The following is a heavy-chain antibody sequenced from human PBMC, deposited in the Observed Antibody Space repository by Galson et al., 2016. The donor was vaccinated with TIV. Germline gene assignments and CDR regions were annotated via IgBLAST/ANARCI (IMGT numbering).Heavy chain of an antibody. CDR2: IIPLLGMA. Sequence: SVKVSCKASGGTFNKYAISWWRQAPGQGLEWMGRIIPLLGMANYTPNFQGRVTITADHSTSTAYMELTSLRAVDTAMYYCARNRDGSGPEDFWGQGTLVTVSS. V-gene: IGHV1-69*04. CDR3: ARNRDGSGPEDF. D-gene: IGHD3-22*01. J-gene: IGHJ4*02. CDR1: GGTFNKYA.